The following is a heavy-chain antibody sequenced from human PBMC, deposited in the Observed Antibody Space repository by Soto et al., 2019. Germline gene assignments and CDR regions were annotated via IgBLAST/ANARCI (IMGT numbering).Heavy chain of an antibody. CDR2: LSYDGNNI. CDR1: GFTFSNYA. J-gene: IGHJ4*02. V-gene: IGHV3-30-3*01. CDR3: ARGPIGDAAMVTNYFDY. D-gene: IGHD5-18*01. Sequence: HPGGSLRLSCAASGFTFSNYAIHWVRQAPGKGLEWVAVLSYDGNNIHYADSVKGRFTISRDNSKNTLFLQMNSLRTEDTAVYYCARGPIGDAAMVTNYFDYWGQGTLVTVSS.